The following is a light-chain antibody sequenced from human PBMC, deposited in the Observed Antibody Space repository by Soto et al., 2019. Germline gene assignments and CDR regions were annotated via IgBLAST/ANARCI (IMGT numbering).Light chain of an antibody. CDR1: QSVSGN. CDR2: GAS. J-gene: IGKJ1*01. CDR3: QQYNNWPRT. Sequence: EIVMTQSPATLSVSPGERATLSCRASQSVSGNFAWYQQKPGQAPRLLIYGASTRAIAIPARFSGSGSGTDFTLTISSLQSEDFAVYYCQQYNNWPRTFGQGTKVDIK. V-gene: IGKV3-15*01.